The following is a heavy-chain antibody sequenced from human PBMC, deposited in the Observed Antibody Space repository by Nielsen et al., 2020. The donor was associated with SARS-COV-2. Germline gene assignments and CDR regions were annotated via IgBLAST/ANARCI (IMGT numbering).Heavy chain of an antibody. J-gene: IGHJ3*02. CDR3: AVKAYGFPSSYVSDAFDM. CDR1: GLTFSNYV. V-gene: IGHV3-23*01. Sequence: GGSLRLSCAVSGLTFSNYVMSWVRQAPGKGLEWVSGISRSGGRTDYADSVKGRFTISRDNSKNTLFLQMNSLRAEDTAVYFCAVKAYGFPSSYVSDAFDMWGQGTMVSVSS. D-gene: IGHD3-3*01. CDR2: ISRSGGRT.